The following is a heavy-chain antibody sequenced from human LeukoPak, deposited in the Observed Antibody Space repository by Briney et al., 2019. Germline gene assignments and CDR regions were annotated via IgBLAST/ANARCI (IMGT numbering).Heavy chain of an antibody. Sequence: GESLKISCKGSGYSFTSYWIGWVRQMPGRGLEWMGIIYPGDSDTRYSPSFQGQVTISADKSISTAYLQWSSLKASDTAMYYCARQRGRASSENWFDPWGQGTLVTVSS. CDR2: IYPGDSDT. J-gene: IGHJ5*02. V-gene: IGHV5-51*01. CDR3: ARQRGRASSENWFDP. CDR1: GYSFTSYW. D-gene: IGHD6-25*01.